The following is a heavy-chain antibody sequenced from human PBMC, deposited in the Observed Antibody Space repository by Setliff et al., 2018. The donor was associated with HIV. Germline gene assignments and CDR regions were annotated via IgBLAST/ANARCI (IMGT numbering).Heavy chain of an antibody. CDR1: GASFSDYY. CDR2: MHYSGTT. CDR3: ASGYGSGSYPGD. Sequence: KSSETLSLTCAVYGASFSDYYWSWIRQPPGKGLEWIGSMHYSGTTYYNLSLKSRVTISVDTSKNQFSLKLSSVTAADTAVYYCASGYGSGSYPGDWGQGTLVTVSS. J-gene: IGHJ4*02. V-gene: IGHV4-34*01. D-gene: IGHD3-10*01.